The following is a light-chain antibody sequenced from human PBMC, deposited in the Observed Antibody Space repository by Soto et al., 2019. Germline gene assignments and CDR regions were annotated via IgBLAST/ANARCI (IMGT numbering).Light chain of an antibody. CDR2: DVT. V-gene: IGLV2-11*01. CDR3: CSYAGSHTRYV. CDR1: SSDVGHYNY. J-gene: IGLJ1*01. Sequence: QSALTQPRSVSGSPGQSVTLSCTGTSSDVGHYNYVSWYQHHPGKAPKLMIYDVTKRPSGVPDRFSGSKSGNTASLTISGLQAEDEADYYCCSYAGSHTRYVFGTGTRSPS.